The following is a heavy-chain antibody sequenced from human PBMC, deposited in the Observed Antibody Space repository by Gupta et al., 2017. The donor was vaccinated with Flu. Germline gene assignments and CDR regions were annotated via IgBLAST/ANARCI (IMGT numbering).Heavy chain of an antibody. CDR2: INHSGST. D-gene: IGHD2-2*01. CDR1: GGSFSGYY. CDR3: ARDVGYCSSTSCPPRSNWFDP. V-gene: IGHV4-34*01. Sequence: QVQLQQWGAGLLKPSETLSLTCAVYGGSFSGYYWIWIRQPPGKGLEWIGEINHSGSTNYNPSLKSRVTIAVDTSKNQFSLKLSSVTAADTAVYYCARDVGYCSSTSCPPRSNWFDPWGQGTLVTVSS. J-gene: IGHJ5*02.